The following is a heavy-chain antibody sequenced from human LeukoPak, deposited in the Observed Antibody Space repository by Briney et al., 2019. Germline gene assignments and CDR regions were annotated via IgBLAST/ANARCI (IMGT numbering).Heavy chain of an antibody. J-gene: IGHJ3*02. CDR1: GFTFSSYG. V-gene: IGHV3-30*02. Sequence: PGGSLRLSCAASGFTFSSYGMHWVRQAPGKGLEWVAFIRYDGSNKYYADSVKGRFTISRDNSKNTLYLQMNSLRAEDTAVYYCANPGQTYSNSWNDAFDIWGQGTMVTVSS. CDR2: IRYDGSNK. D-gene: IGHD6-13*01. CDR3: ANPGQTYSNSWNDAFDI.